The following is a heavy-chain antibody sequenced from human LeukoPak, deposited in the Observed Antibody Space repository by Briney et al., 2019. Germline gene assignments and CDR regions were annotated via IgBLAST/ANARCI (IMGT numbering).Heavy chain of an antibody. V-gene: IGHV3-48*02. Sequence: GGSLRLSCAASGFTFSSYNMAWVRQAPGKGLEWVSSISSSSSTINNADSVKGRFTISRDNAKNSLYLQMNSLGDEDTAVYYCARLRPGYYFDYWGQGALVTVSS. CDR3: ARLRPGYYFDY. CDR2: ISSSSSTI. CDR1: GFTFSSYN. D-gene: IGHD4-17*01. J-gene: IGHJ4*02.